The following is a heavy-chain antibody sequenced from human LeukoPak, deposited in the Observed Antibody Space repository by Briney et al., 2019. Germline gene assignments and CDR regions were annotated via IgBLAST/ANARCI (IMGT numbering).Heavy chain of an antibody. Sequence: GGSLRLSCAASGFTFSSYSMNWVRQAPGKGLEWVSSISSSSSYIYYADSVKGRFTIFRDNAKNSLYLQMNSLRAEDTAVYYCARATRPGTYYYDSSGYYLDYWGQGTLVTVSS. CDR2: ISSSSSYI. D-gene: IGHD3-22*01. CDR3: ARATRPGTYYYDSSGYYLDY. CDR1: GFTFSSYS. J-gene: IGHJ4*02. V-gene: IGHV3-21*01.